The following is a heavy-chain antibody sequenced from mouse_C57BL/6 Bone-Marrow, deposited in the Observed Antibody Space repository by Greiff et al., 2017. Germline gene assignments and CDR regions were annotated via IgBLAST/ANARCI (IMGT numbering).Heavy chain of an antibody. J-gene: IGHJ2*01. Sequence: QVHVKQPGAELVKPGASVKMSCKASGYTFTSYWITWVKQRPGQGLEWIGDIYPGSGGTNYNEKFKSKATLTVDTSSSTAYMQLSSLTSEDSAVYYGARGGRSPDYWGQGTTLTVSS. D-gene: IGHD1-1*01. CDR3: ARGGRSPDY. CDR2: IYPGSGGT. CDR1: GYTFTSYW. V-gene: IGHV1-55*01.